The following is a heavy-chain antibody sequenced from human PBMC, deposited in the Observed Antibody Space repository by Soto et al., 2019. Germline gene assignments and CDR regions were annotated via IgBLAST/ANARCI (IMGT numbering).Heavy chain of an antibody. Sequence: QVQLVQSGAEVKKPGSSVKVSCKASGGTFSSYAISWVRQAPGQGLEWMGGIIPIFGTANYAQKFQGRVTITADESTSTAYMDLSSLRSEDTAVYYCPRVVRGDHYYYYGMDVWGQGTTVTVSS. CDR1: GGTFSSYA. J-gene: IGHJ6*02. CDR2: IIPIFGTA. D-gene: IGHD3-10*01. V-gene: IGHV1-69*01. CDR3: PRVVRGDHYYYYGMDV.